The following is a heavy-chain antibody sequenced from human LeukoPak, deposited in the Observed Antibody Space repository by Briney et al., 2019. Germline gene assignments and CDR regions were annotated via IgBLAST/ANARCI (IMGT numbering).Heavy chain of an antibody. CDR1: GGSITSYY. J-gene: IGHJ6*03. V-gene: IGHV4-59*12. CDR2: ISYSGST. Sequence: PSETLSLTCAVSGGSITSYYWTWIRQPPGKGLEWIGDISYSGSTNYNPSLKSRGFISIDTSNNQLSLRLSSVTAADTAVYYCARNGDDNGHYCHYYMDVWGKGTTVTVSS. CDR3: ARNGDDNGHYCHYYMDV. D-gene: IGHD3-16*01.